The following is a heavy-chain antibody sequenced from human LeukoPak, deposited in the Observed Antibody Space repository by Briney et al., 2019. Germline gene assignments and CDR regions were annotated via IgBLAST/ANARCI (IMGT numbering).Heavy chain of an antibody. Sequence: SETLSLTCAVYSGSFRGNYWSWFRQSPGKGLEWIGEINHSGSTNYNPSLKSRLSISEDTSKKQISLKVTSVTAADTAVYYCATGNNTVADYWGQGTLVTVSS. D-gene: IGHD1-1*01. V-gene: IGHV4-34*01. CDR2: INHSGST. J-gene: IGHJ4*02. CDR3: ATGNNTVADY. CDR1: SGSFRGNY.